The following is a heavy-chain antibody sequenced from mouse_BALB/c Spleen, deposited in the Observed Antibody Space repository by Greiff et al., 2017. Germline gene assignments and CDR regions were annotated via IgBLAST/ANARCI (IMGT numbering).Heavy chain of an antibody. D-gene: IGHD1-1*01. Sequence: VKLMESGAELARPGASVKMSCKASGYTFTSYTMHWVKQRPGQGLEWIGYINPSSGYTNYNQKFKDKATLTADKSSSTAYMQLSSLTSEDSAVYYCARNYYGRGYFDYWGQGTTLTVSS. CDR1: GYTFTSYT. CDR2: INPSSGYT. CDR3: ARNYYGRGYFDY. J-gene: IGHJ2*01. V-gene: IGHV1-4*01.